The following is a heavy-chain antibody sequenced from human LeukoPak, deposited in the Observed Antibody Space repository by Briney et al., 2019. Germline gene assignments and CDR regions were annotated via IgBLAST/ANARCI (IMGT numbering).Heavy chain of an antibody. CDR1: GFTFSSYW. CDR3: AREDYYDSSGYDY. V-gene: IGHV3-74*01. Sequence: PGGSLRLSCAASGFTFSSYWMHWVRQALGKGLVWVSRINSDGSSTSYADSVKGRFTISRDNAKNTLYLQMNSLRAEDTAVYYCAREDYYDSSGYDYWGQGTLVTVSS. J-gene: IGHJ4*02. D-gene: IGHD3-22*01. CDR2: INSDGSST.